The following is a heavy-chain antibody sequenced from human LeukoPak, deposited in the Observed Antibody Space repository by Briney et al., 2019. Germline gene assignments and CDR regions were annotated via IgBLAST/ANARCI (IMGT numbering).Heavy chain of an antibody. V-gene: IGHV3-33*01. CDR3: ARAGYSSVWGAFDI. J-gene: IGHJ3*02. CDR2: IWYDGSNK. Sequence: PGGSLRLSCAASGFTFSSYGMHWVRQAPGKGLEWVAVIWYDGSNKYYADSVKGRFTISRDNSKNTLYLQMNGLRAEDTAVYYCARAGYSSVWGAFDIWGQGTMVTVSS. CDR1: GFTFSSYG. D-gene: IGHD6-19*01.